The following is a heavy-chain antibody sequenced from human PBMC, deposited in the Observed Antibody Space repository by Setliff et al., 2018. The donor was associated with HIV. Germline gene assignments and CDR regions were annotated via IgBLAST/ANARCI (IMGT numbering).Heavy chain of an antibody. J-gene: IGHJ6*03. CDR1: GGSFSGYY. Sequence: SETLSLTCAVYGGSFSGYYWSWIRQPPGKGLEWIGEINHRGSTNCNPSLKSRVTISVDTSKNQFSLKVSSMTAADTAVYYCARNSKNWNYPVEYYDYYMDVWGTGTTVTVSS. CDR2: INHRGST. CDR3: ARNSKNWNYPVEYYDYYMDV. V-gene: IGHV4-34*01. D-gene: IGHD1-7*01.